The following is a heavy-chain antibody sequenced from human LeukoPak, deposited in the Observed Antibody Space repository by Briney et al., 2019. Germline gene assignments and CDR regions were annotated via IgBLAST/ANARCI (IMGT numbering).Heavy chain of an antibody. CDR1: GGSISSYY. Sequence: SETLSLTCTVSGGSISSYYWSWIRQPPGKGLEWIGYIYYSGSTNYNPSLKSRVTISVDTSKNQFSLKLSSVTAADTAVYYCARGLRVATIDHWFDPWGQGTLVTVSS. J-gene: IGHJ5*02. CDR3: ARGLRVATIDHWFDP. D-gene: IGHD5-12*01. CDR2: IYYSGST. V-gene: IGHV4-59*08.